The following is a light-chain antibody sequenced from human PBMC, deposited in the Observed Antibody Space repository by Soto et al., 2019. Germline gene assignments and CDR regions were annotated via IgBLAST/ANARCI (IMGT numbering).Light chain of an antibody. J-gene: IGKJ1*01. CDR3: QQYNTFWT. CDR2: DVS. CDR1: QSIANF. V-gene: IGKV1-5*01. Sequence: DIQMTQSPSSLSASVGDRVTITCRASQSIANFLNWYQQKPGKAPKLLIYDVSSLESGVPSRFSGSGSGTEFSLTISSLQPDDIATYYCQQYNTFWTFGQGTKVDIK.